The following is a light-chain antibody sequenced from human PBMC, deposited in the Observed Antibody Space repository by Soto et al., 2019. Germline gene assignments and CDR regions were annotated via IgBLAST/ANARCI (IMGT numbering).Light chain of an antibody. CDR2: EVT. J-gene: IGLJ3*02. V-gene: IGLV2-14*01. CDR3: SSFTSIHTWV. CDR1: TSDVGGYDY. Sequence: QSVLTQPASVSGSPGQSIAISCTGTTSDVGGYDYVSWYQQHPGKAPKVIIYEVTNRPSGVSTRFSGSKSGNTASLTISGLQPDDEADYYCSSFTSIHTWVFGGGTKVTVL.